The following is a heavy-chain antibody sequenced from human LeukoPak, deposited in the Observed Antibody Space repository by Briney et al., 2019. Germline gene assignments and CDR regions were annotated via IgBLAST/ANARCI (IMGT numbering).Heavy chain of an antibody. CDR2: INPDGSVI. J-gene: IGHJ4*02. D-gene: IGHD6-19*01. V-gene: IGHV3-7*01. CDR3: TSGWSAAFDN. Sequence: PGGSLRLSCAVSGIPFSSYWMDWVRQAPGKGLEWVATINPDGSVINHADSVKGRFSISRDNAGNSLFLQMNSLRAEDTAVYYCTSGWSAAFDNWGQGTLVSVSS. CDR1: GIPFSSYW.